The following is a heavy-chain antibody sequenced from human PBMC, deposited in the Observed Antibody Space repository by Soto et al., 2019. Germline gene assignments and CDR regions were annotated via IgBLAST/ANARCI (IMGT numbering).Heavy chain of an antibody. CDR3: ARAPAGDYTLYHYYTMDV. CDR2: INWNSDKV. Sequence: EVQLVESGGGLVQPGRSLRLSCEVSGFNLGNYAMHWVRQAPGKGLEWVAGINWNSDKVGYAGSVKGRFTISRDNSKNTLFLQMNSLRVVDTAVYYCARAPAGDYTLYHYYTMDVWGQGTPVTVSS. CDR1: GFNLGNYA. V-gene: IGHV3-9*01. J-gene: IGHJ6*02. D-gene: IGHD4-17*01.